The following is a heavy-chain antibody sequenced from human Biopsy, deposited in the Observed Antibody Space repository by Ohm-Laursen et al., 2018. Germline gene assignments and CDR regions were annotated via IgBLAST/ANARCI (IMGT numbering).Heavy chain of an antibody. V-gene: IGHV4-61*01. CDR1: GYSIIPSGPEN. CDR2: IYSGGNT. Sequence: SETLSLTCILSGYSIIPSGPENWSWIRQPPGQGLQYIGFIYSGGNTNYNPSLRSRVTMSVDTSKNQFSLRLSSVTAADTAVYYCARAAFGPFDSWGQGALVTVSS. J-gene: IGHJ4*02. D-gene: IGHD3-16*01. CDR3: ARAAFGPFDS.